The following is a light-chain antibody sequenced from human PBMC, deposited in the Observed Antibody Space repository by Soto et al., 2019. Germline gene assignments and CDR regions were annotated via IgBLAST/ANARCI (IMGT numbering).Light chain of an antibody. CDR3: QQYGNFPYT. J-gene: IGKJ2*01. CDR2: VAS. V-gene: IGKV3-20*01. CDR1: QSVPSDW. Sequence: EIVIAQSPGTLCLSPGERATLSCRASQSVPSDWLAWNRHKPGHAPRLLIYVASSSATGAPDRVSGRGSGTDFTLTITRLEPEEFAVYYCQQYGNFPYTLGQGTKVAIK.